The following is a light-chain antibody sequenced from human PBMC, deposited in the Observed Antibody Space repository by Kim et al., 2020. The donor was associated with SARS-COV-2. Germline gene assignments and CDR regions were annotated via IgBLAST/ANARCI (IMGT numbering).Light chain of an antibody. J-gene: IGLJ1*01. CDR2: DVS. Sequence: QSITISCTGTSSDVGGYNYVSWYQQHPGKAPKLMIYDVSNRPSGVSNRFSGSKSGNTASLTISGVQTEDEADYYCSSYTSSSTAVFGTGTKVTVL. CDR3: SSYTSSSTAV. CDR1: SSDVGGYNY. V-gene: IGLV2-14*03.